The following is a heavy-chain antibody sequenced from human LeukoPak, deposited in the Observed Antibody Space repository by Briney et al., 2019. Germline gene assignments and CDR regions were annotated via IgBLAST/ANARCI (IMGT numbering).Heavy chain of an antibody. V-gene: IGHV4-59*08. CDR2: IYYSGST. CDR3: ARLVYSGYGNTDYYGMDV. J-gene: IGHJ6*02. D-gene: IGHD5-12*01. Sequence: PSETLSLTCTVSGGSISSYYWSWIRQPPGKGLEWIGYIYYSGSTNYNPSLKSRVTISVDTSKNQFSLKLSSVTAADTAVYYCARLVYSGYGNTDYYGMDVWGQGTTVTVSS. CDR1: GGSISSYY.